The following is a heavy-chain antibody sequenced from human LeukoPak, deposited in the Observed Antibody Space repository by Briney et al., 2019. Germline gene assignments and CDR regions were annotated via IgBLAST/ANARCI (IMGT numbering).Heavy chain of an antibody. CDR1: GFIFSSHW. V-gene: IGHV3-74*01. CDR3: VSSEWYAAFDI. D-gene: IGHD6-19*01. Sequence: GGSLRLSCAASGFIFSSHWMHWVRQAPGKGLVWVSRINSDGSCISYADSVKGRFTISRDNAKNTLYLQMNSLGVEDTAVFYCVSSEWYAAFDIWGQGTMVTVSS. CDR2: INSDGSCI. J-gene: IGHJ3*02.